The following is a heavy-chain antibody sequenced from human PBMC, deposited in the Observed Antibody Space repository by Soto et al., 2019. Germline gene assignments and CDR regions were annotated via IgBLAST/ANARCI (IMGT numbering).Heavy chain of an antibody. CDR1: GYTFTSYG. CDR2: ISAYNGNT. Sequence: QVKLVQSGAEVKKPGASVKVSCKASGYTFTSYGISWVRQAPGQGLEWMGWISAYNGNTNYAQKLQGRVTMTTDTSTSTAYMELRSLRSDDTAVYYCAREGECSSTSCYDAFDIWGQGTMVTVSS. J-gene: IGHJ3*02. V-gene: IGHV1-18*01. D-gene: IGHD2-2*01. CDR3: AREGECSSTSCYDAFDI.